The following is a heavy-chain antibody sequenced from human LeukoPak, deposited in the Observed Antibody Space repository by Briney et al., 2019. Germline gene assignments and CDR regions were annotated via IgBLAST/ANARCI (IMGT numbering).Heavy chain of an antibody. J-gene: IGHJ4*02. Sequence: PGGSLRLSCAASGFTFSSYWMSWVRQAPGKGVEGVADIKQDGREKNYVESVKGRLSIPREKAKNSLYRQMNRQRAGETAVYYCARDKATSYLSSFDYWGQGTLVTVSS. V-gene: IGHV3-7*01. D-gene: IGHD2-2*01. CDR1: GFTFSSYW. CDR3: ARDKATSYLSSFDY. CDR2: IKQDGREK.